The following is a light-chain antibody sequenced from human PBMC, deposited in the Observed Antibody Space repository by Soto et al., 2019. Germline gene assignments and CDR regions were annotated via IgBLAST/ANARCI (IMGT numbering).Light chain of an antibody. J-gene: IGKJ4*02. Sequence: DIQMTQSPSAMSASLGDRVTITCRASQGIRNSLAWIQQKPGKVPKRLIYAASTLQSGVPSRFSGSGSGTAFTLTISSRQPEDFANYYCLQYNSHPLTFGGGTKVEIK. CDR3: LQYNSHPLT. CDR2: AAS. V-gene: IGKV1-17*03. CDR1: QGIRNS.